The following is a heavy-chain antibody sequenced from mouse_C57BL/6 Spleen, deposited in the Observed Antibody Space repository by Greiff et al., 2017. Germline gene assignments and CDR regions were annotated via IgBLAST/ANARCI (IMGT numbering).Heavy chain of an antibody. J-gene: IGHJ4*01. CDR2: IHPNSGST. CDR3: ASNYSNYEGYAMDY. CDR1: GYTFTSYW. V-gene: IGHV1-64*01. Sequence: QVQLQQPGAELVKPGASVKLSCKASGYTFTSYWMHWVKQRPGQGLEWIGMIHPNSGSTNYNEKFKSKATLTVDKSSSTAYLQLSSLTSEDSAVYYCASNYSNYEGYAMDYWGQGTSVTVSS. D-gene: IGHD2-5*01.